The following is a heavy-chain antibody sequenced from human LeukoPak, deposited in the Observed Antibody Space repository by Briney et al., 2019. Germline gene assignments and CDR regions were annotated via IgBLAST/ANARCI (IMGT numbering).Heavy chain of an antibody. Sequence: SETLSLTCTVSGGSIRSSSYYWGWIRQPPGKVLEWIGSIYYSGSTYYNPSLKSRVTISVDTSKNQFSLKLSSVTAADTAVYYCARQINYYDSSGYKDYYGMDVWGQGTTVTVSS. CDR2: IYYSGST. D-gene: IGHD3-22*01. CDR1: GGSIRSSSYY. CDR3: ARQINYYDSSGYKDYYGMDV. V-gene: IGHV4-39*01. J-gene: IGHJ6*02.